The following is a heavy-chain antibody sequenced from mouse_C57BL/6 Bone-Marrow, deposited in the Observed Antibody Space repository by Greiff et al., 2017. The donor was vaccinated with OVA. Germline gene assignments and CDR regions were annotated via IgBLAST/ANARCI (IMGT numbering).Heavy chain of an antibody. CDR1: GFTFSSYT. D-gene: IGHD1-1*01. V-gene: IGHV5-9*01. Sequence: EVMLVESGGGLVKPGGSLKLSCAASGFTFSSYTMSWVRQTPEKRLEWVATISGGGGNTYYPDSVKGRFTISRDNAKNTLYLQMSSLRSEDTALYYCARRALYYYGSSPWYCDVWGTGTTVTVSS. J-gene: IGHJ1*03. CDR3: ARRALYYYGSSPWYCDV. CDR2: ISGGGGNT.